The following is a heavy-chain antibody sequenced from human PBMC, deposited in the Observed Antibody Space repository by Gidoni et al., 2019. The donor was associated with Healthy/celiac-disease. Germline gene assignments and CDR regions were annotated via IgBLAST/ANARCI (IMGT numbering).Heavy chain of an antibody. CDR3: ASGYSSGWYLVDWFDP. D-gene: IGHD6-19*01. J-gene: IGHJ5*02. Sequence: QLQLPESGPGLVKPSETLSLTCTVSGGSISSSSYYWGWIRQPPGKGLEWIVSIYYSGSTYYNPSRNSRVTISVDTSKNQFALKLSSLTAADTAVYYCASGYSSGWYLVDWFDPWGQGTLVTVSS. V-gene: IGHV4-39*01. CDR2: IYYSGST. CDR1: GGSISSSSYY.